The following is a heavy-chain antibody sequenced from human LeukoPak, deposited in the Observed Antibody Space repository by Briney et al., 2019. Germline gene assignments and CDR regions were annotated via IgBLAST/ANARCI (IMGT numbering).Heavy chain of an antibody. D-gene: IGHD6-19*01. CDR2: ISYDGSNK. CDR1: GFTFSSYA. Sequence: PGGSLRLSCAASGFTFSSYAMHWVRQAPGKGLEWVAVISYDGSNKYYADSVKGRFTISRDNSKNTLYLQMNSLRAEDTAVYYCAKDQISSGWYGRDYYYYMDVWGKGTTVTISS. J-gene: IGHJ6*03. CDR3: AKDQISSGWYGRDYYYYMDV. V-gene: IGHV3-30*04.